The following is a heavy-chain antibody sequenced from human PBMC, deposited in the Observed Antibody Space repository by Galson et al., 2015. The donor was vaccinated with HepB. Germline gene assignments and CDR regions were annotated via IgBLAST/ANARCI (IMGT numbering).Heavy chain of an antibody. D-gene: IGHD3-3*01. Sequence: SVKVSCKASGYTFTSYGISWVRQAPGQGLEWMGWISAYNGSTNYAQKLQGRVTMTTDTSTSTAYMELRSLRSDDTAVYYCAIITIFGVDEHRTPDNWFDPWGQGTLVTVSS. CDR3: AIITIFGVDEHRTPDNWFDP. CDR1: GYTFTSYG. CDR2: ISAYNGST. J-gene: IGHJ5*02. V-gene: IGHV1-18*04.